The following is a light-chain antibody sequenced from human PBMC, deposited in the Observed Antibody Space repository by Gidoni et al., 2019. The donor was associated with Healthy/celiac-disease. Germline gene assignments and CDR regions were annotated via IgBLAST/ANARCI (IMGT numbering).Light chain of an antibody. Sequence: DIQMTQSPSSLSASVGDRVTITCQASQDISNYLHWYQQKPGKAPKLLIYDASNLETGVPSRFSGRGSGTDFTFTISSLQPEDIATYYCQQYDNLPLTFGGGTKVEIK. CDR1: QDISNY. CDR3: QQYDNLPLT. V-gene: IGKV1-33*01. J-gene: IGKJ4*01. CDR2: DAS.